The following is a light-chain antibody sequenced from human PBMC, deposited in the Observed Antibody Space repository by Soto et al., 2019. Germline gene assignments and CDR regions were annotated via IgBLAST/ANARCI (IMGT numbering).Light chain of an antibody. CDR1: QSVSSN. CDR2: GAS. CDR3: QQYNNWPRP. J-gene: IGKJ1*01. Sequence: EIVMTQSPATLSVSPGERDTLSCRASQSVSSNLAWYQQKPGQAPRLLIYGASTRATGIPARFSGSGSGTEFTLTISSLQSEDFAVYYCQQYNNWPRPFGQGTKVEIK. V-gene: IGKV3-15*01.